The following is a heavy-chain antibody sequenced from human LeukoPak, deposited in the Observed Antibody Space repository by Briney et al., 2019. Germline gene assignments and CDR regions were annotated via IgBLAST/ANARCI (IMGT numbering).Heavy chain of an antibody. CDR1: GGTFSSYA. V-gene: IGHV1-69*05. Sequence: SVKVSCKASGGTFSSYAISWVRQAPGQGLEWMGRIIPIFGTANYAQKFQGRVTITTDESTSTAYMELSSLRSEDTAVYYCARVYDYYDSSGNYYDYWGQGTLVTVSS. CDR3: ARVYDYYDSSGNYYDY. D-gene: IGHD3-22*01. J-gene: IGHJ4*02. CDR2: IIPIFGTA.